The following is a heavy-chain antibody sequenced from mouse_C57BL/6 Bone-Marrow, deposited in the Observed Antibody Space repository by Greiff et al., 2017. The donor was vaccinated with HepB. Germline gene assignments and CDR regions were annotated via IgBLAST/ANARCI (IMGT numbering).Heavy chain of an antibody. CDR1: GYSITSDY. J-gene: IGHJ1*03. CDR2: ISYSGST. V-gene: IGHV3-8*01. D-gene: IGHD1-1*01. CDR3: ARSPRYYCGSSGDWYFDV. Sequence: EVQLQESGPGLAKPSQTLSLTCSVTGYSITSDYWNWIRKFPGNKLEYMGYISYSGSTYYNPSLKSRISITRDTSKNQYYLQLNSVTTEDTATYYCARSPRYYCGSSGDWYFDVWGTGTTVTVSS.